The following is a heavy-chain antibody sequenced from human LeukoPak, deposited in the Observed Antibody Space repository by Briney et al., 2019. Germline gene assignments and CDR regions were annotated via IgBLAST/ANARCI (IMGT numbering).Heavy chain of an antibody. CDR1: GDSVSSDSAA. CDR3: ARDQGQQWLVMDY. J-gene: IGHJ4*02. D-gene: IGHD6-19*01. V-gene: IGHV6-1*01. Sequence: SQTLSLTCAISGDSVSSDSAAWNWIRQSPSRGLEWLGRTYYRSKWYNDYAVSVKSRITINPDTSKNQLSLQLNSVTPEDTAVYYCARDQGQQWLVMDYWGQGTLVTVSS. CDR2: TYYRSKWYN.